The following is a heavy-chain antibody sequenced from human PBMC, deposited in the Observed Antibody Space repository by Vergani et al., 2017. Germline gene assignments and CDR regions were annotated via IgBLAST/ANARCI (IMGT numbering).Heavy chain of an antibody. D-gene: IGHD1-7*01. CDR1: GFTFSTYA. V-gene: IGHV3-23*01. J-gene: IGHJ5*02. CDR3: AKDMWDGIIGTTSRNDWFDP. Sequence: EVQLLESGGSLKQPGGSVRLSCAASGFTFSTYAMHWVRQAPGKGLEWVSALTGGGGSTYYADSFKGRFIISRDNSRDTLYLQMNSLRPEDTAVYFCAKDMWDGIIGTTSRNDWFDPWGQGTLVTVSS. CDR2: LTGGGGST.